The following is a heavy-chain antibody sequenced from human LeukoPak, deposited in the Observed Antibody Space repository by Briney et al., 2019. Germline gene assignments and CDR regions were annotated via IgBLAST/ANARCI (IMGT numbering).Heavy chain of an antibody. V-gene: IGHV4-34*01. J-gene: IGHJ4*02. D-gene: IGHD3-22*01. CDR2: INHSGST. CDR1: GGSFSGYY. CDR3: ASSRSGYRLRY. Sequence: PSETLSLTCAVYGGSFSGYYWSWIRQPPGKGLEWIGEINHSGSTNYNPSLKSRVTISVDTSKNQFSLKLSSVTAADTAVYYCASSRSGYRLRYWGQGTLVTVSS.